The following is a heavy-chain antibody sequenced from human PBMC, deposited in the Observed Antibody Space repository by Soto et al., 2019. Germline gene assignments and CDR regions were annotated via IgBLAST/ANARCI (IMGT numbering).Heavy chain of an antibody. CDR2: ISPKSGGT. V-gene: IGHV1-2*07. Sequence: QVQLVQSGADVKKPGASVKVSCEGSGYTFIGYYMHWVRQSPGQGFEWMGRISPKSGGTNYAHKFQGRVTMTWDTSRNTAYMELRSLMAEDTAVYYCARTPGYISHWYYLGLWGQGTLLTLSA. CDR3: ARTPGYISHWYYLGL. J-gene: IGHJ4*02. CDR1: GYTFIGYY. D-gene: IGHD6-19*01.